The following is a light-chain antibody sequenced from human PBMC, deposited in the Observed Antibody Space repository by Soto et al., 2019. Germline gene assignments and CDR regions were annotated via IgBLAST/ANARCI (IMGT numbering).Light chain of an antibody. J-gene: IGKJ3*01. V-gene: IGKV3-15*01. CDR3: QQYNNWPPGT. Sequence: EIVMTQSPATLSVSPGERATLSCRASQSVSSNLAWYQQKPGQAPRLLIYGASTRATGIPARFSCSGSGTEFTLTISSLQSEDVAVDYCQQYNNWPPGTFGPGTKVDIK. CDR2: GAS. CDR1: QSVSSN.